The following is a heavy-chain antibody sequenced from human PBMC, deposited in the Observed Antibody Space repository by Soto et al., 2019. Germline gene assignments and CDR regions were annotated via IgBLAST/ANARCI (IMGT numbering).Heavy chain of an antibody. V-gene: IGHV4-30-2*03. CDR1: GGSISSGGYS. CDR3: ARHTHYGSRSYTIPYYYYHYMDV. Sequence: SQTLSLTCAVSGGSISSGGYSWSWIRQPPGKGLEWIGYIYHSGSTYYNPSLKSRVTISVDTSKNQFSLKLSSVTAADTAVYYCARHTHYGSRSYTIPYYYYHYMDVLGKGTTVTGSS. J-gene: IGHJ6*03. D-gene: IGHD3-10*01. CDR2: IYHSGST.